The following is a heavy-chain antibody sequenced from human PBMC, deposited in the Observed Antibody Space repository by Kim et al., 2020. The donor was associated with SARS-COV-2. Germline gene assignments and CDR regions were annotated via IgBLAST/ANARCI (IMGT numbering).Heavy chain of an antibody. V-gene: IGHV5-51*01. CDR1: GYSFSTYW. J-gene: IGHJ6*02. D-gene: IGHD2-8*01. CDR2: IFPADSDT. CDR3: ARQVSYYYGMDV. Sequence: GESLKISCKDSGYSFSTYWIDWVRQMPGKGLEWMGIIFPADSDTRYSPSVQGQVTISADKSISTAYLQWSSLKASDTATYYCARQVSYYYGMDVWGPGTAVTVSS.